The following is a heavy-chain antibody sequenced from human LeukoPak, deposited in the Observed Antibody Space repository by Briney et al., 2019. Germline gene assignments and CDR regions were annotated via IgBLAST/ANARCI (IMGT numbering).Heavy chain of an antibody. D-gene: IGHD2-2*01. Sequence: GASVKVSCKVSGYTLTELSMHWVRQAPGKGLEWMGGFDPEDGETIYAQKFQGRVTMTEDTSTDTAYMELSSLRAEDTAVYYCLQGEYIVVVPAAIPNAFDIWGQGTMVTVSS. J-gene: IGHJ3*02. CDR3: LQGEYIVVVPAAIPNAFDI. CDR1: GYTLTELS. CDR2: FDPEDGET. V-gene: IGHV1-24*01.